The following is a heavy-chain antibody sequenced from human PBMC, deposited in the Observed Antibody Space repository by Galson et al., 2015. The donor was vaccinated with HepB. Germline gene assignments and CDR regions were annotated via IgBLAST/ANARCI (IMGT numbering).Heavy chain of an antibody. CDR2: VRGSGSVA. D-gene: IGHD3-3*01. J-gene: IGHJ1*01. CDR1: GFTFSNYA. CDR3: ANVIRGSDLRYDFWSGFPQH. V-gene: IGHV3-23*01. Sequence: SLRLSCAASGFTFSNYAMSWVRQAPGKGLEWVSGVRGSGSVAKYADSVKGRFTISRDNSKNTLYLQMNSLRAEDTAVYYCANVIRGSDLRYDFWSGFPQHWGHGTLVTVSS.